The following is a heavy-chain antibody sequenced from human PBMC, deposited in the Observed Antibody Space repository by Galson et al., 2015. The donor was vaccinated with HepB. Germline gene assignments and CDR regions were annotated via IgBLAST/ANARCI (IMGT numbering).Heavy chain of an antibody. D-gene: IGHD3-22*01. CDR1: GFTFSSYA. V-gene: IGHV3-23*01. J-gene: IGHJ6*03. CDR3: AKGGPGPYYYDSSGYYGNYYYMDV. Sequence: LRLSCAASGFTFSSYAMSWVRQAPGKGLEWVSAISGSGGSTYYADSVKGRFTISRDNSKNTLYLQMNSLRAEDTAVYYCAKGGPGPYYYDSSGYYGNYYYMDVWGKGTTVTVSS. CDR2: ISGSGGST.